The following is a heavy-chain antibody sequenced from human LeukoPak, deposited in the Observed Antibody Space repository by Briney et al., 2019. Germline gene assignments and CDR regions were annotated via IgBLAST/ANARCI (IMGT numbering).Heavy chain of an antibody. J-gene: IGHJ2*01. D-gene: IGHD6-13*01. V-gene: IGHV4-39*01. CDR2: IYYSGST. Sequence: PSETLSLTCTVYGGSISSSSYYWGWIRQPPGKGLEWIGSIYYSGSTYYNPSLKSRVTISVDTSKNQFSLKLSSVTAADTAVYYCARCSSSSSWYMVWYFDLWGRGTLVTVSS. CDR1: GGSISSSSYY. CDR3: ARCSSSSSWYMVWYFDL.